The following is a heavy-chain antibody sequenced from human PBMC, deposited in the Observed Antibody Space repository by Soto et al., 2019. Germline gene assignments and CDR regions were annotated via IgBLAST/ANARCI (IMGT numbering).Heavy chain of an antibody. CDR1: GFTFRDSI. Sequence: GESLKICCAASGFTFRDSIMNWVRQAPGKGLEWLSSISSTSGFIYYADSVKGRFTISRDNAKNSLFLQMNSLRVDDTAVYYCASGNSLRYWGQGTLVTVSS. J-gene: IGHJ4*02. CDR2: ISSTSGFI. CDR3: ASGNSLRY. V-gene: IGHV3-21*01. D-gene: IGHD2-21*01.